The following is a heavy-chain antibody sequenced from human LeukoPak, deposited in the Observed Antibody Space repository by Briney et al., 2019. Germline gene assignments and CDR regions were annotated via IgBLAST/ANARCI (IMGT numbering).Heavy chain of an antibody. D-gene: IGHD1-7*01. CDR3: AATNGARGGTFDY. J-gene: IGHJ4*02. CDR2: IKYDGSDK. V-gene: IGHV3-7*03. CDR1: GFTFNNFW. Sequence: GGSLRLSCTASGFTFNNFWMSWVRQTPGKGPEWVTKIKYDGSDKYYVDSVKGRFTISRDNVKNSLYLLMDSLRVEDTAVYYCAATNGARGGTFDYWGQGTPVTVSS.